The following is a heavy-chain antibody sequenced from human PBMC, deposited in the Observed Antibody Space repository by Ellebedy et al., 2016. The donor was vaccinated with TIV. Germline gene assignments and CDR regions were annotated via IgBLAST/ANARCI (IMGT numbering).Heavy chain of an antibody. D-gene: IGHD5-12*01. CDR3: ARELHKVASNY. CDR1: GFTFSSDW. V-gene: IGHV3-74*01. Sequence: PGGSLRLSCAASGFTFSSDWMHWFRQAPGKGLVWVSRIKGDGISTNYADSVKGRFTISRDNAKNTLYLQMNSLRADDTAVYYCARELHKVASNYWGQGTLVTVSS. J-gene: IGHJ4*02. CDR2: IKGDGIST.